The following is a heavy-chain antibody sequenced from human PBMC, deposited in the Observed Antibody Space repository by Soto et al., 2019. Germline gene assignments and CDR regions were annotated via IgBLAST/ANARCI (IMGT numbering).Heavy chain of an antibody. CDR1: GGSISSYY. J-gene: IGHJ5*02. CDR3: ARAIQNYDILTGYYFGWFDP. V-gene: IGHV4-59*08. D-gene: IGHD3-9*01. Sequence: SETLSLTCTVSGGSISSYYWSWIRQPPGKGLEWIGYIYYSGSTNYNPSLKSRVTISVDTSKNQFSLKLSSVTAADTAVYYCARAIQNYDILTGYYFGWFDPWGQGTLVTVSS. CDR2: IYYSGST.